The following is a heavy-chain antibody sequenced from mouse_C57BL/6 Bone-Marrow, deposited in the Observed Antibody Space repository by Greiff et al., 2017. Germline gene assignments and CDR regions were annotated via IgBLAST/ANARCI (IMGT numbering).Heavy chain of an antibody. CDR1: GFNIKDAY. J-gene: IGHJ4*01. V-gene: IGHV14-4*01. CDR3: TTNYYGSSYLYYAMDY. Sequence: VQLQQSGAELVRPGASVKLSCTASGFNIKDAYMHWVKQRPEQGLEWIGWIDPENGDTEYASKFQGKATITADTSSNTAYLQLSSLTSEDTAVYYCTTNYYGSSYLYYAMDYWGQGTSVTVSS. CDR2: IDPENGDT. D-gene: IGHD1-1*01.